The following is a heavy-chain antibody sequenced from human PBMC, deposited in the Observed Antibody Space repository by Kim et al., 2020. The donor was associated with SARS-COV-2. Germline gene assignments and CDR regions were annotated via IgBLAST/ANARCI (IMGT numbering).Heavy chain of an antibody. CDR3: AREWRYVAV. D-gene: IGHD3-3*01. Sequence: GYTRYSQKFQGSVTITRDTSASTAYMELSSLRSEDTAVYYCAREWRYVAVWGQGTTVTVSS. CDR2: GYT. V-gene: IGHV1-3*01. J-gene: IGHJ6*02.